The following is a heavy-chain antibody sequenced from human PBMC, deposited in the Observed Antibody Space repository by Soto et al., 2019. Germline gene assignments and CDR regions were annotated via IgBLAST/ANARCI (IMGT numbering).Heavy chain of an antibody. J-gene: IGHJ4*02. V-gene: IGHV4-31*03. D-gene: IGHD5-18*01. CDR1: GGSISSGGYY. CDR2: IYYSGSI. Sequence: SETLSLTCTVSGGSISSGGYYWSWIRQHLGKGLEWIGYIYYSGSIYYNPSLKSRVTISVDTSKNQFSLKLSSVTAADTAVYYCARSGYSYGPNPLLYWGQGTLVTVSS. CDR3: ARSGYSYGPNPLLY.